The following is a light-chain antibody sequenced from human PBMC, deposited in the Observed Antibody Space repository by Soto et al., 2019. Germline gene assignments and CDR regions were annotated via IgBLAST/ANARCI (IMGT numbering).Light chain of an antibody. CDR1: QGISNY. J-gene: IGKJ1*01. Sequence: DIQMTQSPSSLSASVGDRVTITCRASQGISNYLAWYQQQPGKVPKLLIYVASTLQSVVPSRFSGSGSGTDFTLTISSLQPEDVATYYCQKYNSATWTFGQGTKVEIK. CDR3: QKYNSATWT. V-gene: IGKV1-27*01. CDR2: VAS.